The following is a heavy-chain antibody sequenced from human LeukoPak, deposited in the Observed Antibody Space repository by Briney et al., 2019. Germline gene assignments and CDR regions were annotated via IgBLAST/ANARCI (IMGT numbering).Heavy chain of an antibody. Sequence: GGSLRLSCTASGFTLGDYAMSWVRQAPGKGLEWVGFIRSKAYGGTTEYAASVKGRFTISRDDSKSIAYLQMNSLKTEDTAVYYCTRSGVVIIKGGDYYYYGMDVWGKGTTVTVSS. J-gene: IGHJ6*04. D-gene: IGHD3-3*01. CDR1: GFTLGDYA. V-gene: IGHV3-49*04. CDR2: IRSKAYGGTT. CDR3: TRSGVVIIKGGDYYYYGMDV.